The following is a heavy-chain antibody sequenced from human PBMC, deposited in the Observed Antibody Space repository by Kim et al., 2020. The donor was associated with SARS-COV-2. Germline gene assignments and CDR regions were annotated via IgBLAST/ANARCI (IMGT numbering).Heavy chain of an antibody. J-gene: IGHJ6*02. D-gene: IGHD6-13*01. CDR3: ARDRRVSSSWSHTPQYYGMDV. CDR2: IYHSGST. CDR1: GGSISSSNW. V-gene: IGHV4-4*02. Sequence: SETLSLTCAVSGGSISSSNWWSWVRQPPGKGLEWIGEIYHSGSTNYNPSLKSRVTISVDKSKNQFSLKLSSVTAADTAVYYCARDRRVSSSWSHTPQYYGMDVWGQGTTVTVSS.